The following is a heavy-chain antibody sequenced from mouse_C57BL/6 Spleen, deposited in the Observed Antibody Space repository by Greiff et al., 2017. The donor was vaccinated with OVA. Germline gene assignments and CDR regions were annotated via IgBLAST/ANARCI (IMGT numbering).Heavy chain of an antibody. D-gene: IGHD1-1*01. V-gene: IGHV1-82*01. CDR2: IYPGDGDT. CDR1: GYAFSSSS. Sequence: VQLQQSGPELVKPGASVKISCKASGYAFSSSSMNWVKQRPGQGLEWIGRIYPGDGDTNYNGKFKGKATLTADKSSSTAYMQLSSLTSEDSAVYCRASPYYYGSSPFAYWGQGTLVTVSA. CDR3: ASPYYYGSSPFAY. J-gene: IGHJ3*01.